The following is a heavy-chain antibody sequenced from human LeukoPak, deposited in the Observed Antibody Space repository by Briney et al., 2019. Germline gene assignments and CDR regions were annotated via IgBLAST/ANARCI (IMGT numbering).Heavy chain of an antibody. J-gene: IGHJ1*01. Sequence: SETLSLTCTVSGGSISSGDYYWSWIRQPPGKGLEWIGYIYYSGSTYYNPSLKSRVTISVDTSKNQFSLRLSSVTAADTAVYYCAKEGFVVARREGYFQHWGQGTLVTVSS. D-gene: IGHD2-2*01. CDR1: GGSISSGDYY. V-gene: IGHV4-30-4*01. CDR3: AKEGFVVARREGYFQH. CDR2: IYYSGST.